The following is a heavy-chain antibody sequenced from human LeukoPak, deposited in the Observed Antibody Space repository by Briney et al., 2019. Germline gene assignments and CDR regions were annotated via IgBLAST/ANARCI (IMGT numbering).Heavy chain of an antibody. CDR2: IKHDGSDK. D-gene: IGHD6-19*01. V-gene: IGHV3-7*01. CDR1: GFRFSTYW. J-gene: IGHJ4*02. Sequence: GGSLRLSCAASGFRFSTYWMSWVRQAPGKGLEWVANIKHDGSDKYYVDSVKGRFTISRDNAKNSLYLQMNSLRAEDTAVYYCARDRLPRSGWYHGDYWGQGTLVTVSS. CDR3: ARDRLPRSGWYHGDY.